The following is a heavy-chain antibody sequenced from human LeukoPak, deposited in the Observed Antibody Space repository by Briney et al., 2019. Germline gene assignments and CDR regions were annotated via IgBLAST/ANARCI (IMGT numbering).Heavy chain of an antibody. CDR1: GFTFSSYW. CDR3: ARGGGLDV. CDR2: INHNGNVN. J-gene: IGHJ6*02. V-gene: IGHV3-7*03. Sequence: GESLRLSCAASGFTFSSYWMNWARQAPGKGLEWVASINHNGNVNYYVDSVKGRFTISRDNAKNSLYLQMSNLRAEDTAVYFCARGGGLDVWGQGATVTVPS. D-gene: IGHD3-16*01.